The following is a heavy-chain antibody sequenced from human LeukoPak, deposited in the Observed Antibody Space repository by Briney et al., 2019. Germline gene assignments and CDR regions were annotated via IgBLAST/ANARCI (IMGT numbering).Heavy chain of an antibody. Sequence: SETLSLTCTVSGGSISSGGYHWSWIRQHPGKGLERIGYIYYSGSTYYNPSLKSRVTISVDTSKNQFSLRLSSVTAADTAVYYCARDFLTGFDYGGQGPLVTVSS. V-gene: IGHV4-31*03. D-gene: IGHD4/OR15-4a*01. CDR3: ARDFLTGFDY. J-gene: IGHJ4*02. CDR2: IYYSGST. CDR1: GGSISSGGYH.